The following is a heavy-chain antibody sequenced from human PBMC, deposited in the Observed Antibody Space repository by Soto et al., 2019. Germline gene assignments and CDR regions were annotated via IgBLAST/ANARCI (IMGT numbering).Heavy chain of an antibody. J-gene: IGHJ6*02. CDR1: GFTFSSYA. V-gene: IGHV3-23*01. D-gene: IGHD3-10*01. Sequence: EVQLLESGGGLVQPGGSLRLSCAASGFTFSSYAMSWVRQAPGKGLEWVSAISGSGGSTYYADSVKGRFTISRDNSKNTLYLKMNSLRAEDTAVYYCAKGDGSGGSGSYYPYYYYGMDVWGQGTTVTVSS. CDR2: ISGSGGST. CDR3: AKGDGSGGSGSYYPYYYYGMDV.